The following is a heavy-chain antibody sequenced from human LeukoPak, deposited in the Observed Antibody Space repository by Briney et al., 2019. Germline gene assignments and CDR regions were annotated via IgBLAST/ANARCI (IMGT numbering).Heavy chain of an antibody. J-gene: IGHJ5*02. CDR1: GYTFTGYY. CDR2: INPNSGGT. Sequence: ASVKVSCKASGYTFTGYYMHWVRQAPGQGLAWMGWINPNSGGTNYAQKFQGRVTMTRDTSISTAYMELSRLRSDDTAVYYCARDEYCSGGSCYGWFDPWGQGTLVTVSS. CDR3: ARDEYCSGGSCYGWFDP. V-gene: IGHV1-2*02. D-gene: IGHD2-15*01.